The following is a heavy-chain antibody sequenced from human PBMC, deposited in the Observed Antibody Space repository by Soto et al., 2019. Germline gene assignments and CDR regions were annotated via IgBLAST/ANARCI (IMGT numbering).Heavy chain of an antibody. CDR3: ASRGAGYGDIDAFDI. CDR2: ISAYNGNT. J-gene: IGHJ3*02. D-gene: IGHD4-17*01. V-gene: IGHV1-18*01. CDR1: GYTFTSYG. Sequence: VASVKVSCKASGYTFTSYGISWVRQAPGQGLEWMGWISAYNGNTNYAQKLQGRVTMTTDTSTSTAYMELRSLRSDDTAVYYCASRGAGYGDIDAFDIWGQGTMVTVSS.